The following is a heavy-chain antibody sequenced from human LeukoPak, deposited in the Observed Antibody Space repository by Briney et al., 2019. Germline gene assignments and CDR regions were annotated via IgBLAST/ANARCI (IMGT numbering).Heavy chain of an antibody. CDR3: ATQAWFQLYAPADY. CDR2: ISSSSSTI. V-gene: IGHV3-48*04. CDR1: GFTFSSYN. J-gene: IGHJ4*02. Sequence: PGGSLRLSCAASGFTFSSYNMNWVRQAPGKGLEWVSYISSSSSTIYYADSVKGRFTISRDNAKNSLYLQMNSLRVEDTAVYYCATQAWFQLYAPADYWGQGTLVTVSS. D-gene: IGHD3-16*02.